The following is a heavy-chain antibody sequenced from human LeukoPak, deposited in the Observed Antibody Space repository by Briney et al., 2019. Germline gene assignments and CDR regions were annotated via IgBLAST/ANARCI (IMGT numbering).Heavy chain of an antibody. CDR1: GYSFTGYY. CDR3: ATVDQWLAYDY. V-gene: IGHV1-2*02. CDR2: INPNTGGT. J-gene: IGHJ4*02. D-gene: IGHD6-19*01. Sequence: ASVKVSCKASGYSFTGYYIHWVRQAPGQGLEWMGWINPNTGGTSFAQKFQGRVTMTRDTSITTTHMELSSLRSDDTAVYYCATVDQWLAYDYWGQGTLVTVSS.